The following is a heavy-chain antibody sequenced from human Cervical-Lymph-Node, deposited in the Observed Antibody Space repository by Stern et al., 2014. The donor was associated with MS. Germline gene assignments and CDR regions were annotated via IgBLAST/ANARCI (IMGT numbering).Heavy chain of an antibody. V-gene: IGHV4-61*01. CDR2: IFQGGST. Sequence: QVQLQESGPGLVKPSETLSLTCTVSGGSVSSDKFFWSWIRQPPGKGLEWIGYIFQGGSTRYNPSLKSRLTISSDTSKNQFSLRLRSVTAADTAVYYCARDVPAELRFLEYYPGQFDPWGQGTLVTVSS. CDR1: GGSVSSDKFF. J-gene: IGHJ5*02. CDR3: ARDVPAELRFLEYYPGQFDP. D-gene: IGHD3-3*01.